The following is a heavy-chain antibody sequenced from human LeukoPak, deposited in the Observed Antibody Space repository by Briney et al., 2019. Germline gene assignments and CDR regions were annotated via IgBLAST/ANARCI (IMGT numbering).Heavy chain of an antibody. CDR2: ISRSGATI. J-gene: IGHJ5*02. CDR3: ARLNTTNWFDP. CDR1: GFTFSDYY. Sequence: GGSLRLSCAASGFTFSDYYMSWIRQAPGKGLEWVSYISRSGATIHYADSVKGRFTISRDNAKNSLYLQMNSLRAEDTAVYYCARLNTTNWFDPWGQGTLVTVSS. V-gene: IGHV3-11*01. D-gene: IGHD2/OR15-2a*01.